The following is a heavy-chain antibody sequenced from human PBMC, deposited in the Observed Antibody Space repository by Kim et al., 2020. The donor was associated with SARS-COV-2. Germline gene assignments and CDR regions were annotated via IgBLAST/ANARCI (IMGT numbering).Heavy chain of an antibody. CDR1: GGSISSSNW. CDR3: ARELRLYKPRGWFDP. J-gene: IGHJ5*02. D-gene: IGHD3-16*02. V-gene: IGHV4-4*02. CDR2: IYHSGST. Sequence: SETLSLTCAVSGGSISSSNWWSWVRQPPGKGLEWIGEIYHSGSTNYNPSLKSRVTISVDKSKNQFSLKLSSVTAADTAVYYCARELRLYKPRGWFDPWGQGTLVTVSS.